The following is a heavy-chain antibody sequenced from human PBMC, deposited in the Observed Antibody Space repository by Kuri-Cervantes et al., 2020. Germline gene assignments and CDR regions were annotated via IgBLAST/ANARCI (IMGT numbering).Heavy chain of an antibody. CDR2: ICYSGST. CDR3: ARVVTPYYYYGMDV. D-gene: IGHD5-18*01. CDR1: GGSISSYD. J-gene: IGHJ6*02. V-gene: IGHV4-59*01. Sequence: SETLSLTCTVSGGSISSYDWSWIRQPPGKGLEWIGYICYSGSTNDNPSLKSRVTISVDTSKNQFSLKLSSVTAADTAVYYCARVVTPYYYYGMDVWGQGTTVTVSS.